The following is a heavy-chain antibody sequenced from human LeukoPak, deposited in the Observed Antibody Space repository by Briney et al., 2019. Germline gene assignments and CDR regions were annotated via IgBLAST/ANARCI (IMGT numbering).Heavy chain of an antibody. Sequence: GGSLRLSCAASGFTFSSYAMSWVRQAPGKGLEWVSAISGSGGSTYYADSVKGRFTISRDNSKNTPYLQMNSLRAEDTAVYYCANLGYCSGGSCYFSSYYYGMDVWGQGTTVTVSS. D-gene: IGHD2-15*01. CDR1: GFTFSSYA. CDR2: ISGSGGST. J-gene: IGHJ6*02. CDR3: ANLGYCSGGSCYFSSYYYGMDV. V-gene: IGHV3-23*01.